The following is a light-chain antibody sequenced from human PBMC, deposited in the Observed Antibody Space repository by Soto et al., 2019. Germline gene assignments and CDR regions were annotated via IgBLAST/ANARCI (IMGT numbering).Light chain of an antibody. CDR2: GND. CDR1: RSNIGAGYD. CDR3: CSYAGSDINWV. J-gene: IGLJ3*02. Sequence: QSVLTQPPSVSGAPGQRVTISCTGSRSNIGAGYDVVWYQQLPGAAPKLVIYGNDNRPSGVPDRFSGSKSGTSASLAVTGLKAEDEADYYCCSYAGSDINWVFGGGTKLTVL. V-gene: IGLV1-40*01.